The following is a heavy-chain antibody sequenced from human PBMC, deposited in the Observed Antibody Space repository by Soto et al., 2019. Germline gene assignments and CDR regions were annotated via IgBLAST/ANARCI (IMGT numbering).Heavy chain of an antibody. CDR2: INPNSGGT. CDR1: GYTFTGYY. J-gene: IGHJ4*02. V-gene: IGHV1-2*02. CDR3: ARDTAVAYYYFDY. D-gene: IGHD6-19*01. Sequence: QVQLVQSGAEVKKPGASVKVSCKASGYTFTGYYIHWVRQAPGQGLEWMGWINPNSGGTNYGQEFQGRVTMTRDTSISTAYMELSRQRTDDTAVYYCARDTAVAYYYFDYWGQGTLVTVSS.